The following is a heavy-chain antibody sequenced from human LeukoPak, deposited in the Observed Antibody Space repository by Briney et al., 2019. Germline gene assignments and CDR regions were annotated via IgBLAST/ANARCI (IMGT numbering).Heavy chain of an antibody. Sequence: SETLSLTCAVYGGSFSGYYWSWIRQPPGKGLEWIGEINHSGSTNYNPSLKSRVTISVDTSKNQFSLKLSSVTAADTAVYYCARGHGSSWYYFDYWGQGTLVTVSS. D-gene: IGHD6-13*01. J-gene: IGHJ4*02. V-gene: IGHV4-34*01. CDR2: INHSGST. CDR1: GGSFSGYY. CDR3: ARGHGSSWYYFDY.